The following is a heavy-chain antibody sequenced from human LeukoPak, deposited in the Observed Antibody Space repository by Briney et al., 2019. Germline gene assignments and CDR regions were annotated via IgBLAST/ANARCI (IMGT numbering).Heavy chain of an antibody. CDR3: ARSDSSGFVDY. D-gene: IGHD3-22*01. J-gene: IGHJ4*02. CDR2: IYYSGST. V-gene: IGHV4-59*01. Sequence: SETLSLTCTVSGGSISSYYWSWIRQPPGKGLEWIGYIYYSGSTNYNPSLKSRVTISVDTPKNQFSLKLSSVTAADTAVYYCARSDSSGFVDYWGQGTLVTVSS. CDR1: GGSISSYY.